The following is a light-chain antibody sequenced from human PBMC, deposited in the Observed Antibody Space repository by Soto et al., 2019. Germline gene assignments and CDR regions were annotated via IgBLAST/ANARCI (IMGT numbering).Light chain of an antibody. CDR2: WAS. CDR3: QQYYSTPQT. CDR1: QSVLYNSNNKNY. J-gene: IGKJ2*01. Sequence: DIVMTQSPDFLAVSLGERATINCKSSQSVLYNSNNKNYLAWYQQKPGQPPTLLIYWASTRESGVPDRFSGSGSGTDLTLTISSLQAEDVAVYYCQQYYSTPQTFGQGTKLEIK. V-gene: IGKV4-1*01.